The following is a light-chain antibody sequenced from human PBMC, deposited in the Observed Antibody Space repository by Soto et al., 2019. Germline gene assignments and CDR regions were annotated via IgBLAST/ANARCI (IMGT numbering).Light chain of an antibody. CDR2: DVS. CDR1: QSVSTS. CDR3: QERSNWPRLI. V-gene: IGKV3-11*01. J-gene: IGKJ4*01. Sequence: EIVLTQSPATLSLSPGERATLPCRASQSVSTSLAWYQQRPGQAPRLLIYDVSNRAAGVPARFSGSGSGTDFTLTISNLEPEDFAIYYCQERSNWPRLIFGGGTTVEIK.